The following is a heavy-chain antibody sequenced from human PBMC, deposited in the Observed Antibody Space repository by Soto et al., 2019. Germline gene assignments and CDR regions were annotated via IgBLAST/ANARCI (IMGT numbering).Heavy chain of an antibody. CDR2: ISSSSSTI. V-gene: IGHV3-48*02. CDR3: ARENDDFWSGYYKGEIDY. J-gene: IGHJ4*02. CDR1: GFTFSSYS. D-gene: IGHD3-3*01. Sequence: EVQLVESGGGLVQPGGSLRLSCAASGFTFSSYSMNWVRQAPGKGLEWVSYISSSSSTIYYADSVKGRFTSSRDNSKNSLYLQMNSLRDEDTAVYYCARENDDFWSGYYKGEIDYWGQGTLVTVSS.